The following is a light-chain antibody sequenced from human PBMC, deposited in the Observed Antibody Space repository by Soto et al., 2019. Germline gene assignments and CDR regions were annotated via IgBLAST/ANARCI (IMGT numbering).Light chain of an antibody. CDR3: QQRSSWPIT. V-gene: IGKV3-11*01. Sequence: EIVLTQSPATLSLSPGEGATLSCRASQSVSTYLAWYQQKPDQAPRLLIYDASNRATGIPARFSGSGSGTDFTLTISSLEPEDFAVYYCQQRSSWPITFGQGTRLEIK. CDR1: QSVSTY. J-gene: IGKJ5*01. CDR2: DAS.